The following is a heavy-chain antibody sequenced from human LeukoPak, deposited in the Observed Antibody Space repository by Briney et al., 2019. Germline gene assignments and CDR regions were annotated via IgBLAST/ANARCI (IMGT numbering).Heavy chain of an antibody. CDR2: IYYSGST. Sequence: SETLSLTCTVSGGSISSSSYYWGWIRQPPGKGLEWIGSIYYSGSTYYNPSLKSRVTISVVTSKNQFSLKLSSLTAADTAVYYCAGVGGYSYGLHFDYWGQGTLVTVSS. CDR1: GGSISSSSYY. J-gene: IGHJ4*02. CDR3: AGVGGYSYGLHFDY. V-gene: IGHV4-39*07. D-gene: IGHD5-18*01.